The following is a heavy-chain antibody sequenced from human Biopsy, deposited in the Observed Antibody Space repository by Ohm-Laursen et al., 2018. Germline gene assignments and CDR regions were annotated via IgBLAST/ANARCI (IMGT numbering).Heavy chain of an antibody. CDR3: VKERFNYTPVGGYGMDV. CDR1: GFTVSSTY. CDR2: IYTGGST. J-gene: IGHJ6*02. V-gene: IGHV3-53*05. D-gene: IGHD3-16*01. Sequence: SLRLSCAASGFTVSSTYMSWVRQAPGKGLEWVSVIYTGGSTFYADSVKGRFTISRDNSKNTVHLQMNSLRVDDTAVYYCVKERFNYTPVGGYGMDVWGQGTTVTVSS.